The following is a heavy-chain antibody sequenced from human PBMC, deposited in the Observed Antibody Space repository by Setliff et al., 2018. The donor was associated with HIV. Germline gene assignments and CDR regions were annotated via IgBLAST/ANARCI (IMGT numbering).Heavy chain of an antibody. CDR3: ARSDPVDNWNPTLKWVDP. D-gene: IGHD1-20*01. Sequence: SETLSLTCAVSGYSISSGYYWDWIRQPPGKGLEWIGSIYHTGSTYSNPSLKSRVTISVDSSKNQFSLKLSSVTAADTAVYYCARSDPVDNWNPTLKWVDPWGQGTLVTV. V-gene: IGHV4-38-2*01. CDR1: GYSISSGYY. CDR2: IYHTGST. J-gene: IGHJ5*02.